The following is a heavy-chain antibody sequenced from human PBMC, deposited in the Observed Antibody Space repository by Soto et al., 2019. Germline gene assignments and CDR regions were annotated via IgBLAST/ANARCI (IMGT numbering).Heavy chain of an antibody. CDR1: GFTFSSYG. Sequence: VQLVESGGGVVQPGRSLRLSCAASGFTFSSYGMHWVRQAPGKGLEWVAVIWYDGSNKYYADSVKGRFTISRDNSKNTLYLQMNSLRAEDTAVYYCARDPERGYSGYSDYWGQGTLVTVSS. CDR2: IWYDGSNK. V-gene: IGHV3-33*01. D-gene: IGHD5-12*01. J-gene: IGHJ4*02. CDR3: ARDPERGYSGYSDY.